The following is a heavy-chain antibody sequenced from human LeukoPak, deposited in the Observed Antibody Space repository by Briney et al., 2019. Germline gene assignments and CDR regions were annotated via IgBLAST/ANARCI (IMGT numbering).Heavy chain of an antibody. V-gene: IGHV3-23*01. Sequence: GGSLRLSCAASGFTFSNSGMSWVRQAPGKGLEWVSAISTSGSETHYADSVKGRFTIARDNSKNTMSLQMSSLRAEDTALYYCAKGSGNGYGSGPFDYWGQGTLVTVSS. D-gene: IGHD3-10*01. CDR1: GFTFSNSG. J-gene: IGHJ4*02. CDR3: AKGSGNGYGSGPFDY. CDR2: ISTSGSET.